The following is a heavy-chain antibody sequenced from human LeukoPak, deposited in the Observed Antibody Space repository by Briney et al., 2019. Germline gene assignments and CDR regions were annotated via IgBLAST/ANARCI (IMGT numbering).Heavy chain of an antibody. CDR1: GGSISSYC. Sequence: PSETLSLTCTVSGGSISSYCWSWVRQPPGKGLEWIGYIFTSGSTDYNPSLKSRVTMSVDTSKNQLSMELRFLTAADTAVYYCATSHDVMTAPYDLWGQGTLVTVSS. J-gene: IGHJ5*02. V-gene: IGHV4-4*09. CDR3: ATSHDVMTAPYDL. CDR2: IFTSGST. D-gene: IGHD3-9*01.